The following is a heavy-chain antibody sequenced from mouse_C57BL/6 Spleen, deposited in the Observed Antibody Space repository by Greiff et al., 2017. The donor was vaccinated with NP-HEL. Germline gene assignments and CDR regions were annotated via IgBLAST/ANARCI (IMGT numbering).Heavy chain of an antibody. V-gene: IGHV2-9-1*01. CDR2: IWTGGGT. D-gene: IGHD1-1*01. J-gene: IGHJ1*03. Sequence: VMLVESGPGLVAPSQSLSITCTVSGFSLTSYAISWVRQPPGKGLEWLGVIWTGGGTNYNSALKSRLSISKDNSKSQVFLKMNSLQTDDTARYYCARNWQFITTVDWYFDVWGTGTTVTVSS. CDR1: GFSLTSYA. CDR3: ARNWQFITTVDWYFDV.